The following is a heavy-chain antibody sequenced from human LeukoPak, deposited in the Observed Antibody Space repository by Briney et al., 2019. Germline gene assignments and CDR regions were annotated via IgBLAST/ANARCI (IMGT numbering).Heavy chain of an antibody. CDR1: GYTFTSYG. J-gene: IGHJ6*02. V-gene: IGHV1-18*01. Sequence: ASVKVSCTASGYTFTSYGISWVRQAPGQGLEWMGWISAYSGNTNYAQKLQGRVTMTTDTSTSTAYMELRSLRSDDTAVYYCARDQPSGNYYYGMDVWGQGTTVTVSS. CDR2: ISAYSGNT. CDR3: ARDQPSGNYYYGMDV.